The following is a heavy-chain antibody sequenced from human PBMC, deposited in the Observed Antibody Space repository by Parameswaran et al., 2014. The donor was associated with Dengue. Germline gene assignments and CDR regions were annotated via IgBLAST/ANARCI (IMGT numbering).Heavy chain of an antibody. Sequence: WVRQAPGQGLEWMGWIHAGNGNTEYSQKFQDRVTITRDTSASTTYMELSSLRFEDTAVYFCLAMAHFDYWGQGTLITVSS. J-gene: IGHJ4*02. CDR2: IHAGNGNT. CDR3: LAMAHFDY. V-gene: IGHV1-3*01. D-gene: IGHD5-18*01.